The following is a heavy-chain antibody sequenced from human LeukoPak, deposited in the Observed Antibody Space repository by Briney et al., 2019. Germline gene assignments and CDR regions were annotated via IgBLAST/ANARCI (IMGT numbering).Heavy chain of an antibody. CDR2: IYYSGST. CDR3: ARDSRPIGFDYGNYAPDFFDP. D-gene: IGHD4-11*01. CDR1: GGSISSGGYY. J-gene: IGHJ5*02. V-gene: IGHV4-31*03. Sequence: PSETLSLTCTVSGGSISSGGYYWSWIRQHPGKGLEWIGYIYYSGSTYYNPSLKSRVTISVDTSKNQFSLKLSSVTAADTAVYYCARDSRPIGFDYGNYAPDFFDPWGQGTLVTVSS.